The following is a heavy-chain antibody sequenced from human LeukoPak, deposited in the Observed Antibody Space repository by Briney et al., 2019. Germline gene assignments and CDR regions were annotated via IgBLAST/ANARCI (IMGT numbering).Heavy chain of an antibody. CDR2: IGVTGSPT. CDR1: GFSLSHYS. V-gene: IGHV3-48*01. Sequence: GGSLRLSCAASGFSLSHYSVTWVRQASGKGLEWVSYIGVTGSPTYYADSVKARFTISRDDAKESLYLQMNSLRAEDTAVYYWARNAWKSSDSGRGRMDVWGQGTSVTVSS. D-gene: IGHD3-10*01. J-gene: IGHJ6*02. CDR3: ARNAWKSSDSGRGRMDV.